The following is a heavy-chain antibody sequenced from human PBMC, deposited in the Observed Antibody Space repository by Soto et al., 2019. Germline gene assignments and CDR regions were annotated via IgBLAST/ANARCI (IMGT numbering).Heavy chain of an antibody. CDR3: AKDQVAVAADPFDY. V-gene: IGHV3-30*18. CDR1: GFTFSSYG. CDR2: ISYDGSNK. J-gene: IGHJ4*02. D-gene: IGHD6-19*01. Sequence: PGGSLRLSCAASGFTFSSYGMHWVRQAPGKGLEWVAVISYDGSNKYYADSVKGRFTISRDNSKNTLYLQMNSLRAEDTAVYYCAKDQVAVAADPFDYWGQGTLVTVSS.